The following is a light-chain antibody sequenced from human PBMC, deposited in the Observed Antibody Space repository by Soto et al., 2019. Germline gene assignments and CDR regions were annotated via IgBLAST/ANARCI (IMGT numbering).Light chain of an antibody. V-gene: IGLV1-51*02. CDR2: ENN. J-gene: IGLJ3*02. CDR1: SSNIANNY. CDR3: GTWDSSLSAGV. Sequence: QSVLTQPPSVSAAPGQKVTISCSGSSSNIANNYVSWYQQLPGTAPKLLIYENNLRPSGIPDRFSGSKSGTSATLGITGLQTGDEADYYCGTWDSSLSAGVFGGGTKVTVL.